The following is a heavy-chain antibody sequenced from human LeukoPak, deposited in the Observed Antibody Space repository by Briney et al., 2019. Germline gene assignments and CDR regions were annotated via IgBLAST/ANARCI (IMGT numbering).Heavy chain of an antibody. CDR3: ARDVKSSGYNYYGMDV. CDR1: GGSISSGVYY. J-gene: IGHJ6*02. Sequence: SQTLSLTCTVSGGSISSGVYYWTWIRQHPGRGLEWIGYIYYSGSTYYNPSLKSRVSISVDPSKNQFSLKVSSVTAADTAVYYCARDVKSSGYNYYGMDVWGQGTTVTVSS. V-gene: IGHV4-31*03. D-gene: IGHD6-19*01. CDR2: IYYSGST.